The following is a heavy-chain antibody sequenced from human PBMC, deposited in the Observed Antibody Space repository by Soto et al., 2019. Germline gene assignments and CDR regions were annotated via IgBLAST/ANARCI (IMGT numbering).Heavy chain of an antibody. CDR2: IYYSGST. CDR3: ARGSYYGSGSFRWFDP. J-gene: IGHJ5*02. Sequence: SETLSLTCTVSGCSISSGGYYWSWIRQHPGKGLEWIGYIYYSGSTYYNPSLKSRVTISVDTSKNQFSLRLSSVTAADTAVYYCARGSYYGSGSFRWFDPWGQGTLVTVSS. CDR1: GCSISSGGYY. D-gene: IGHD3-10*01. V-gene: IGHV4-31*03.